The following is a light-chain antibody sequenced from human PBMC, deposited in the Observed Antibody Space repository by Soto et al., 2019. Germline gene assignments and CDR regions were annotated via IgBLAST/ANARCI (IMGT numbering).Light chain of an antibody. CDR3: QHYDSYSWT. J-gene: IGKJ1*01. V-gene: IGKV1-5*01. CDR2: DAS. CDR1: QSISTR. Sequence: DIQMAQSPSTVSASVGDTVTITCRASQSISTRLAWYQQKAGTAPKVLIYDASRLESGVPSRISGSGSWTEFTLTISRLQPDDFASYYCQHYDSYSWTFGQGTKVEIK.